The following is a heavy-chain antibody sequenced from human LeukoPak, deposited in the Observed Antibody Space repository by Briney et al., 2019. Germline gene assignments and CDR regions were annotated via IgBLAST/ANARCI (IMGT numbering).Heavy chain of an antibody. CDR3: ARRGGSSSRRSPIDY. CDR1: GFTFSDYW. J-gene: IGHJ4*02. V-gene: IGHV3-7*01. CDR2: IKQDGSQR. D-gene: IGHD6-6*01. Sequence: GGSLRLSCTASGFTFSDYWVPWVRQAPGKGPEWVANIKQDGSQRYYVDSVRGRFTISRDNAKNSLFLQMNGLRAEDTAVYYCARRGGSSSRRSPIDYWGQGTLVTVSS.